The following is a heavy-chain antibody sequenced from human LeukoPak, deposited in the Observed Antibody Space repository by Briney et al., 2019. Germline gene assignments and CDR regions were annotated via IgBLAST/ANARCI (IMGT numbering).Heavy chain of an antibody. J-gene: IGHJ5*02. V-gene: IGHV1-69*13. D-gene: IGHD3-10*01. Sequence: SVKVSCKASGGTFSSYAISWVRQAPGQGLEWMGGTIPIFGTANYAQKFQGRVTITADESTSTAYMELSSLRSEDTAVYYCARDFPEERFGDSGWFDPWGQGTLVTVSS. CDR1: GGTFSSYA. CDR3: ARDFPEERFGDSGWFDP. CDR2: TIPIFGTA.